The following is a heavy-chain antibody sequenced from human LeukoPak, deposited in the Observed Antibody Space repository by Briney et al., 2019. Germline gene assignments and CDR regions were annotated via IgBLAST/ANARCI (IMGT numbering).Heavy chain of an antibody. V-gene: IGHV3-33*08. CDR3: ERDIGRGAVAGCFDY. CDR1: GFTFSSYG. J-gene: IGHJ4*02. D-gene: IGHD6-19*01. Sequence: PGGSLTLSCAASGFTFSSYGMHWVRQAPGKGLEWVAVIWYDGSNKYYADSVKGRFTITSDNSKNTLYLQMNILGADDTAVYYFERDIGRGAVAGCFDYWGQGTLVTVSS. CDR2: IWYDGSNK.